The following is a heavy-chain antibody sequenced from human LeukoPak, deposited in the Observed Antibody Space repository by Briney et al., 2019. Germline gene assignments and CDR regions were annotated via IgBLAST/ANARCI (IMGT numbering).Heavy chain of an antibody. J-gene: IGHJ6*03. Sequence: GASVKVSCKVSGYTLTELSMHWVRQAPGKGLEWMGGFDPEDGETIYAQKFQGRVTMTEDTSTDTAYMELSSLRSEDTAVYYCARVARITMIRGDYYMDVWGKGTTVTVSS. CDR3: ARVARITMIRGDYYMDV. CDR1: GYTLTELS. V-gene: IGHV1-24*01. CDR2: FDPEDGET. D-gene: IGHD3-10*01.